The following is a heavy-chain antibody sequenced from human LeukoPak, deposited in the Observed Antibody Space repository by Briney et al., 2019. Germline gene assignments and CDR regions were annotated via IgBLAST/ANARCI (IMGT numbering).Heavy chain of an antibody. CDR3: ARDALRIGIDY. V-gene: IGHV4-30-2*01. CDR1: GGSISSGGYY. Sequence: PSGTLSLTCTVSGGSISSGGYYWSWIRQPPGKGLEWIGYIYHSGSTCYNPSLKSRVTISVDRSKNQFSLKLSSVTAADTAVYYCARDALRIGIDYWGQGTLVTVSS. D-gene: IGHD3-3*01. CDR2: IYHSGST. J-gene: IGHJ4*02.